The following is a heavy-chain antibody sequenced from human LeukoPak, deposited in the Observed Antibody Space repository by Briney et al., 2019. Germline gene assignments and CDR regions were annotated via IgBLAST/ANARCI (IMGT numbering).Heavy chain of an antibody. CDR2: ISYDGSNK. V-gene: IGHV3-30-3*01. Sequence: PGGSLRLSCAASGFTFSSYAMHWVRQAPGKGLEWVAVISYDGSNKYYADSVKGRFTISRDNSKNTLYLQMNSLRAEDTAVYYCARDWGITGTIFDYWGQGTLVTVSS. J-gene: IGHJ4*02. CDR1: GFTFSSYA. D-gene: IGHD1-20*01. CDR3: ARDWGITGTIFDY.